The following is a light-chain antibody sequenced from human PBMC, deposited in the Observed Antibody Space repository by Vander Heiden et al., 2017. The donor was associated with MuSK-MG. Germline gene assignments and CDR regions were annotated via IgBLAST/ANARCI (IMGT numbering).Light chain of an antibody. Sequence: QSVLTQPPSVSGAPGQRVAISCTGSSANIGANNDVHWYPQLPGRAPKVLIFGNKNRPAGVPDRFSGSKSGTSASLAITWLQAEDEADYYCRSDDSSLSVWVFGGGTRLTVL. CDR1: SANIGANND. CDR3: RSDDSSLSVWV. J-gene: IGLJ3*02. CDR2: GNK. V-gene: IGLV1-40*01.